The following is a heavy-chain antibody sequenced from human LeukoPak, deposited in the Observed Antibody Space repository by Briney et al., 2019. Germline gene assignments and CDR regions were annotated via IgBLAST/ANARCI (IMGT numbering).Heavy chain of an antibody. CDR3: ARGFSVDY. CDR2: ISSSGGTI. CDR1: GFTFSSYE. J-gene: IGHJ4*02. D-gene: IGHD3-10*01. Sequence: PGGSLRLSCAASGFTFSSYEMNWVRQAPGKGLEWVSYISSSGGTIYYADSLKGRFTISRDNAKNSLYLQMNSLRAEDTADYYCARGFSVDYWGQGTLVTVSS. V-gene: IGHV3-48*03.